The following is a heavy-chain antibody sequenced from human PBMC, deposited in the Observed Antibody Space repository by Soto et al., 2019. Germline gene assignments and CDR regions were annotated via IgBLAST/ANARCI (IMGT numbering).Heavy chain of an antibody. V-gene: IGHV3-21*02. J-gene: IGHJ1*01. Sequence: EVQLAESGGGLVKPGGSLRLSCAASGFSFSNYYLNWVRQAPGKGLEWVSYIRGDSSQLDYTDSLEGRFTNSRDNDTRSLFLKMISLRAEDTAVYDCATSSSSASWYFQDWGQGTQVTVSS. D-gene: IGHD6-6*01. CDR1: GFSFSNYY. CDR2: IRGDSSQL. CDR3: ATSSSSASWYFQD.